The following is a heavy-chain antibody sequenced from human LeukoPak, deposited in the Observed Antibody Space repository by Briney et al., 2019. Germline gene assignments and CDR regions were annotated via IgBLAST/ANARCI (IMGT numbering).Heavy chain of an antibody. V-gene: IGHV1-2*02. CDR2: INPNSCGK. Sequence: ASVKVSCKASGYTFTGYYMHWVRQAPGQGLEWMGWINPNSCGKNYAKKFQGRVTMTEDTSTDTAYMELSSLRSEDTAVYYCATSARNWNSPIDYWGQGTLVTVSS. J-gene: IGHJ4*02. CDR1: GYTFTGYY. D-gene: IGHD1-7*01. CDR3: ATSARNWNSPIDY.